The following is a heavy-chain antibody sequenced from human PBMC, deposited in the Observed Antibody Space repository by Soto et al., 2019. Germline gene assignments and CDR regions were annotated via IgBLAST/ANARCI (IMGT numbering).Heavy chain of an antibody. CDR2: INPHRGDT. J-gene: IGHJ5*01. V-gene: IGHV1-2*02. D-gene: IGHD2-21*02. CDR3: STTTQLVGLLSS. CDR1: GCTFTGSN. Sequence: ASLQVFCRSSGCTFTGSNMHWLQQAHGPGLEWMGWINPHRGDTNSAQKFQGRVTMTRDTSISTAYMELSRLRSGDTAGHCGSTTTQLVGLLSSWG.